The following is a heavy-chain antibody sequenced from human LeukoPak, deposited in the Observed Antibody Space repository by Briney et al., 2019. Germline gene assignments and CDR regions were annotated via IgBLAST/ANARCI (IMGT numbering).Heavy chain of an antibody. CDR1: GFPFSNFA. D-gene: IGHD1-14*01. CDR3: AKFPGGRSCTGTTCSTLDY. CDR2: ISSSSSDI. Sequence: PGGSLRLSCSVSGFPFSNFAMSWVRQAPGKGLEWNSYISSSSSDIYYADSLKGRFTVSRDNAKNSLYLQMNSLRVEDTAVYYCAKFPGGRSCTGTTCSTLDYWGQGTLVTVSS. J-gene: IGHJ4*02. V-gene: IGHV3-48*01.